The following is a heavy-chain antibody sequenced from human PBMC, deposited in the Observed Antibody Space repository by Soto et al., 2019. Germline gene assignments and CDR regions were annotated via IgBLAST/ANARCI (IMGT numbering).Heavy chain of an antibody. Sequence: ESVGGVVQPGKSLRLSCAASGFTFSNFGMHWVRQAPGKGLEWVTVVWSDGSTKYYADSVKGRFSISRDNSENKLYLQMNSLRAEDTAVYYCARDPPHCSGGSCYSVGFDYWGQGTLVTVSS. J-gene: IGHJ4*02. CDR2: VWSDGSTK. CDR1: GFTFSNFG. D-gene: IGHD2-15*01. V-gene: IGHV3-33*01. CDR3: ARDPPHCSGGSCYSVGFDY.